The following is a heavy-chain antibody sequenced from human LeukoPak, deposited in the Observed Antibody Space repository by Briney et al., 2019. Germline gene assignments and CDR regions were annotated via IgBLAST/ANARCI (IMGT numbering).Heavy chain of an antibody. V-gene: IGHV4-59*08. D-gene: IGHD5-24*01. J-gene: IGHJ6*02. CDR1: GGSINSDY. CDR2: IHYSGST. Sequence: SETLSLTCTVSGGSINSDYWSWIRQPPGKGLEWIGYIHYSGSTNYNPSLKSRVTISVDTSKNQFSLKLSSVTAADTAVYYCARHINGYNSYYYDMDVWGQGTTVTVSS. CDR3: ARHINGYNSYYYDMDV.